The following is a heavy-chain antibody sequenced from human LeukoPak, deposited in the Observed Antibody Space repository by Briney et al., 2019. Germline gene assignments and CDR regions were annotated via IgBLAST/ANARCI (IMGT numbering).Heavy chain of an antibody. Sequence: GGSLRLSCAASGFKFDDYGMSWVRQAPGKGLEWVCDINWNGASTGYADSVKGRFTISRDNAKNSLYLQMNSLRAEDTALYYCAGYYYDSSRGFDLWGQGTLATVSA. V-gene: IGHV3-20*04. CDR3: AGYYYDSSRGFDL. J-gene: IGHJ5*02. CDR2: INWNGAST. D-gene: IGHD3-22*01. CDR1: GFKFDDYG.